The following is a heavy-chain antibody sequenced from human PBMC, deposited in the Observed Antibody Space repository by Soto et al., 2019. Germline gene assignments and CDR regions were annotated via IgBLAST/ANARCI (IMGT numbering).Heavy chain of an antibody. D-gene: IGHD4-17*01. J-gene: IGHJ6*02. V-gene: IGHV4-59*08. CDR3: VRQGIDYLHGLVDV. CDR1: SGPDRSHN. CDR2: VYYTGDT. Sequence: QVQLQQSGPRLVKPSETLSLTCTVSSGPDRSHNWGWIRQPPGRGLEWIGYVYYTGDTAYNPSLRGRGTISAATSTNDISLTLNSVTAADTAVYYCVRQGIDYLHGLVDVWGQGTTVSVSS.